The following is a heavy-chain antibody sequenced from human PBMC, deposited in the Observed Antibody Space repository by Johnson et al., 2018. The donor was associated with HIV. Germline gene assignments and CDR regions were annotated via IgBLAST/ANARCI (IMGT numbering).Heavy chain of an antibody. CDR2: IRYDGSNK. V-gene: IGHV3-30*02. CDR1: GFTFSSYG. D-gene: IGHD2-8*02. CDR3: AKGVCRWGRGPGCAFEI. Sequence: VQLLESGGGVVQPGRSLRLSCAASGFTFSSYGMHWVRQAPGKGLEWVAFIRYDGSNKYYADSVKGRFSISRDNSKNTLYLQMNSLRAEDTAVYYCAKGVCRWGRGPGCAFEIWGQGTMVTVSS. J-gene: IGHJ3*02.